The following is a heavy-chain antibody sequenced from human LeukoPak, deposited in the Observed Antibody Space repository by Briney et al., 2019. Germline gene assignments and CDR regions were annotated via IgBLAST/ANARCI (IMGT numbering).Heavy chain of an antibody. Sequence: GGSLRLSCAASGFTFSSYWMHWVRQAPGKGLVWVSRINSGGSSTSYADSVKGRFTISRDNAKNTLYLQMNSLRAEDTAVYYCARVAYSGSSSRGFDPWGQGTLVTVSS. CDR1: GFTFSSYW. V-gene: IGHV3-74*01. CDR3: ARVAYSGSSSRGFDP. CDR2: INSGGSST. D-gene: IGHD1-26*01. J-gene: IGHJ5*02.